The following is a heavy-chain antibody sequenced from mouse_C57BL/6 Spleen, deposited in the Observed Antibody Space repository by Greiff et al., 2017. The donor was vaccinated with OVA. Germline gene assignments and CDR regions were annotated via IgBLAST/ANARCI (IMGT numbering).Heavy chain of an antibody. CDR3: ARGGSYGNQGRFDY. D-gene: IGHD2-1*01. CDR2: IDPSDSYT. CDR1: GYTFTSYW. Sequence: QVQLQQPGAELVMPGASVKLSCKASGYTFTSYWMHWVKQRPGQGLEWIGEIDPSDSYTNYNQKFKGKSTLTVDKSSSTAYMQLSSLTSEDSAVYYCARGGSYGNQGRFDYWGQGTTLTVSS. V-gene: IGHV1-69*01. J-gene: IGHJ2*01.